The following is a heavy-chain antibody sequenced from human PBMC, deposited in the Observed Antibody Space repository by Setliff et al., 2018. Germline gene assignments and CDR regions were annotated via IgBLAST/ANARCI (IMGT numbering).Heavy chain of an antibody. V-gene: IGHV1-2*06. Sequence: GASVKVSCKASGYTFTGYYMHWVRQAPGQGLEWMGRINPNSGGTNYAQKFQGRVTMTRDTSISTAYMELSRLTSDDTAVYYCARESTAKNFWGEYSDYWGQGTLVTVSS. CDR3: ARESTAKNFWGEYSDY. J-gene: IGHJ4*02. D-gene: IGHD3-3*01. CDR2: INPNSGGT. CDR1: GYTFTGYY.